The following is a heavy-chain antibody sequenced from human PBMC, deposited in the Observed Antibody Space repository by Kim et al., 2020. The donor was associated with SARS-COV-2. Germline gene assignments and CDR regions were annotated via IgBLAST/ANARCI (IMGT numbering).Heavy chain of an antibody. D-gene: IGHD3-9*01. Sequence: GGSLRLSCAASGFTFSSYAMHWVRQAPGKGLEWVAVISYDGSNKYYADSVKGRFTISRDNSKNTLYLQMNSLRAEDTAVYYCARTHYDILTGKYYYGMDVWGQGTTVTVSS. V-gene: IGHV3-30*04. CDR3: ARTHYDILTGKYYYGMDV. CDR2: ISYDGSNK. CDR1: GFTFSSYA. J-gene: IGHJ6*02.